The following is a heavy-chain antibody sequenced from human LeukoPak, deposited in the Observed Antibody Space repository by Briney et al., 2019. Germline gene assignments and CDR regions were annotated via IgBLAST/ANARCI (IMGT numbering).Heavy chain of an antibody. Sequence: PSETLSLTCSVSGGSISSGYYYWTWIRQPAGKGLEYIGHIYASGSTNYNPSLKSRVTISGDTSKNQFSLRLSSVTAADTAVYYCARASYSYDINGWVPFDYWGQGTLVTVSS. CDR3: ARASYSYDINGWVPFDY. V-gene: IGHV4-61*09. D-gene: IGHD3-22*01. CDR2: IYASGST. CDR1: GGSISSGYYY. J-gene: IGHJ4*02.